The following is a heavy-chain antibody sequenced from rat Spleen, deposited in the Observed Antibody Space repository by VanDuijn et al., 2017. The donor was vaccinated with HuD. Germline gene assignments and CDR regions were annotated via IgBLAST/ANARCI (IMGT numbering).Heavy chain of an antibody. CDR2: ISHDGSSS. D-gene: IGHD1-11*01. J-gene: IGHJ3*01. V-gene: IGHV5-29*01. CDR3: VRHGYGGYSGPFAY. CDR1: GFTFSNYG. Sequence: EVQLVESGGGLVQPGSSLKLSCIASGFTFSNYGMTWVRQAPTKGLEWVTSISHDGSSSYYRDSVKGRFTISRDNAKSTLYLQMDSLRSEDTATYYCVRHGYGGYSGPFAYWGQGTLVTVSS.